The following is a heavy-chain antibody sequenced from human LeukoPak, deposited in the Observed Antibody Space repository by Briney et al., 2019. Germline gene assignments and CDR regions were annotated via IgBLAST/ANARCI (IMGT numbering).Heavy chain of an antibody. D-gene: IGHD3-22*01. V-gene: IGHV1-69*01. CDR2: IIPIFGTA. J-gene: IGHJ4*02. CDR3: ARELHPTSYYYDSSGLDY. CDR1: GGTFSSYA. Sequence: ASVKVSCKASGGTFSSYAISWVRQAPGQGLEWMGGIIPIFGTANYAQKFQGRVTITADESTSTAYMELSSLRSEDTAVYYCARELHPTSYYYDSSGLDYWGQGTLVTVSS.